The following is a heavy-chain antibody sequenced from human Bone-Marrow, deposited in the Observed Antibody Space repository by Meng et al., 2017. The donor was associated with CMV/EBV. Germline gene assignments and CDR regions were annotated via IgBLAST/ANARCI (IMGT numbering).Heavy chain of an antibody. CDR1: GFTFDDYA. CDR2: ISWNSGSI. Sequence: GGSLRLSCAASGFTFDDYAMHWVRQAPGKGLEWVSGISWNSGSIGYADSVKGRFTISRDNAKNSLYLQMNSLRAEDTALYYCAKDSQWLVRGIDYWGQGTLVTVYS. D-gene: IGHD6-19*01. J-gene: IGHJ4*02. V-gene: IGHV3-9*01. CDR3: AKDSQWLVRGIDY.